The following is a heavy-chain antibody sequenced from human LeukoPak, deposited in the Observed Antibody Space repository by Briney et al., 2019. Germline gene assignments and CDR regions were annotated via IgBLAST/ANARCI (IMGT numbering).Heavy chain of an antibody. CDR1: GFTFSSYG. CDR3: AREISRFGI. CDR2: IYTGGTT. Sequence: QTGGSLRLSCAASGFTFSSYGIHWVRQAPGKGLEWVSGIYTGGTTYYTDSVKGRFTISRDNPNNTLYLQMHSLRAEDTAVYYCAREISRFGIWGQGTLVTVSS. V-gene: IGHV3-66*01. D-gene: IGHD3-16*01. J-gene: IGHJ4*02.